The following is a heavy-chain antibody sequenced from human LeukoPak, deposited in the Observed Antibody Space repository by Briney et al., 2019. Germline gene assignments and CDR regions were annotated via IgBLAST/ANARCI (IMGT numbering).Heavy chain of an antibody. CDR3: AKDPDCTSGVCYTFFDY. V-gene: IGHV3-23*01. CDR2: INGSGGST. CDR1: GFTFSSYA. D-gene: IGHD2-8*01. J-gene: IGHJ4*02. Sequence: GGSLRLSCAASGFTFSSYAMSWVRQAPGKGLGWVSDINGSGGSTYYADSVKGRFTISRDNSNNTLYLQMNSLRAEDTAVYYCAKDPDCTSGVCYTFFDYWGQGTLVTVSS.